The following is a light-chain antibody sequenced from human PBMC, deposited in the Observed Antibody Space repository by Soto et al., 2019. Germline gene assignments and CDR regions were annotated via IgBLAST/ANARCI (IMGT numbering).Light chain of an antibody. Sequence: VLTQSPATLSVSPGERATLSCRASQNIDSNLAWYQQKPGQAPRLLIYRASTRATGFPARFSGSGSGTEFTLTISSLQSEDFAVYYCQQYNNWPYTFGQGTKLEI. J-gene: IGKJ2*01. V-gene: IGKV3-15*01. CDR3: QQYNNWPYT. CDR2: RAS. CDR1: QNIDSN.